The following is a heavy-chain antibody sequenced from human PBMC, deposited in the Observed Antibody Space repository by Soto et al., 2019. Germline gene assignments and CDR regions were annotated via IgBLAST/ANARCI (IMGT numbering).Heavy chain of an antibody. V-gene: IGHV1-3*04. CDR2: INTVNGNT. CDR3: ARDYNGDDRLGVPFNWFDP. J-gene: IGHJ5*02. CDR1: GYIFTKYI. Sequence: ASVKVSCKASGYIFTKYIIHWVRQAPGQRLEWMGWINTVNGNTEYSQKFQGRVTFTGDTSASTAYMELSSLSSEDTAIYYCARDYNGDDRLGVPFNWFDPWGQGTLVTVS. D-gene: IGHD3-10*01.